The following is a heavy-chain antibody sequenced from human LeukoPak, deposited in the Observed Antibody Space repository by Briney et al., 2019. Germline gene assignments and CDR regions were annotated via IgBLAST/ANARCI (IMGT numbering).Heavy chain of an antibody. V-gene: IGHV4-59*01. D-gene: IGHD3-22*01. J-gene: IGHJ3*02. CDR2: IYYSGST. CDR3: ARATGSGYFYDAFDI. Sequence: SETLSLTCTVSGGSISSYYWNWIRQPPGKGLEWIGYIYYSGSTNYNPSLKSRVTKSVDTSKNQVSLKLSSVTAADTAVYYCARATGSGYFYDAFDIWGQGTMVTVSS. CDR1: GGSISSYY.